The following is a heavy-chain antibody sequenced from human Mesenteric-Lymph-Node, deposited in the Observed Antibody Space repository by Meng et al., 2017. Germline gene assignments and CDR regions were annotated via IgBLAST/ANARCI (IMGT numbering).Heavy chain of an antibody. CDR3: AREVSGYLY. V-gene: IGHV6-1*01. D-gene: IGHD3-22*01. CDR2: TYYRSKWYN. CDR1: GDSVSSNSAA. J-gene: IGHJ4*02. Sequence: QVQPPPAGPGLVKPPQILCITSAFSGDSVSSNSAAWNWIRQPPSRGLEWLGRTYYRSKWYNDYAVSVKSRITINADTSKNQFSLQLNSVTPEDTAVYYCAREVSGYLYWGQGTLVTVSS.